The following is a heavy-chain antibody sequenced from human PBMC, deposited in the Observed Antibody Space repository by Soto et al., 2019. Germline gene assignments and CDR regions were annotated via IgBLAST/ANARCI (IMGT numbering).Heavy chain of an antibody. CDR2: IYYSGST. J-gene: IGHJ5*02. D-gene: IGHD3-9*01. V-gene: IGHV4-59*01. Sequence: SETLSLTCTVSGGSISSYYWSWIRKPPGKGLEWIGYIYYSGSTNYNPSLKSRVTISVDTSKNQFSLKLSSVTAADTAVYYCARYLAYYDILTGPGFWFDPWGQGTLVT. CDR3: ARYLAYYDILTGPGFWFDP. CDR1: GGSISSYY.